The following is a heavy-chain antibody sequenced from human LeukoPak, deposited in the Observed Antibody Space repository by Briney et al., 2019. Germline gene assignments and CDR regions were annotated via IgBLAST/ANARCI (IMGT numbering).Heavy chain of an antibody. V-gene: IGHV3-20*03. D-gene: IGHD3-22*01. CDR3: AREYDSSGYYDY. Sequence: PGGSPRLSFAASGFTFHDYGIHWVRQAPGKGLEWVSGINWNGEKRGYGESVKGRFTISRDNAKKSLYLQLRAEDTALYYCAREYDSSGYYDYWGQGTLGTVSS. CDR2: INWNGEKR. CDR1: GFTFHDYG. J-gene: IGHJ4*02.